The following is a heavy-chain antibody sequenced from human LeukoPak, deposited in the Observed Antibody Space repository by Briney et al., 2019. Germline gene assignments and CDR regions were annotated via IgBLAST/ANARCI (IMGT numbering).Heavy chain of an antibody. CDR2: IYYSGST. Sequence: SETLSLTCTVSGDSISSSSYYWGWIRQPPGKGLEWIGYIYYSGSTNYNPSLKSRVTISVDTSKNQFSLKLSSVTAADTAVYYCARLPGEGGFYYFDYWGQGTLVTVSS. CDR1: GDSISSSSYY. J-gene: IGHJ4*02. D-gene: IGHD3-16*01. CDR3: ARLPGEGGFYYFDY. V-gene: IGHV4-61*05.